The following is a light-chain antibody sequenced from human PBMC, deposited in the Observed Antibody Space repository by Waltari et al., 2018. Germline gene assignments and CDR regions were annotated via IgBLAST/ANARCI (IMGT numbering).Light chain of an antibody. CDR3: QQYHDYPWT. CDR1: QGVSTY. J-gene: IGKJ1*01. CDR2: AAS. V-gene: IGKV1-8*01. Sequence: AIRMTQSPSSLSASLGDRVTISCRASQGVSTYLAWYQQKPGKAPSLLIHAASTLQTGVPSRFSGSGTGTDFTLTITCLQSADFAIYFCQQYHDYPWTFGQGTKVEI.